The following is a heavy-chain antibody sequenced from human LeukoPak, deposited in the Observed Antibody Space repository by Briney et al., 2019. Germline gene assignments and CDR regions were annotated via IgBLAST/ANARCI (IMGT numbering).Heavy chain of an antibody. CDR2: IDHTGST. CDR1: GGSFSGYS. Sequence: SETLSLTCAVYGGSFSGYSWTWIRQPPGKGLEWIGEIDHTGSTNYNASLTSRVTISADTSQNQFSLRLSSVTAADTAVYYCARVYVTVVRGSWLDPWGQGTLVTVSS. V-gene: IGHV4-34*01. J-gene: IGHJ5*02. D-gene: IGHD3-10*01. CDR3: ARVYVTVVRGSWLDP.